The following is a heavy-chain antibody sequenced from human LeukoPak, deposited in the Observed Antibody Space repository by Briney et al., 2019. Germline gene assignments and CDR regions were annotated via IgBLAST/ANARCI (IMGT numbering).Heavy chain of an antibody. CDR3: ARDFWEEVAAAGDRTFDY. V-gene: IGHV3-30*02. J-gene: IGHJ4*02. CDR2: IRFDGSNK. CDR1: GFTFSSYW. D-gene: IGHD6-13*01. Sequence: PGGSLRLSCAASGFTFSSYWMSWVRQAPGKGLEWVAFIRFDGSNKYYADSVKGRFTISRDNSKNNLYLQMNSLRAEDTAVYYCARDFWEEVAAAGDRTFDYWGQGTLVTVSS.